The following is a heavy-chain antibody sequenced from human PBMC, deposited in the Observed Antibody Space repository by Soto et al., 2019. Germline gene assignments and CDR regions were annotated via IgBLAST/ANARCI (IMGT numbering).Heavy chain of an antibody. CDR2: ISGSSDRT. J-gene: IGHJ3*01. D-gene: IGHD5-12*01. Sequence: EVQVLESGGYLVQPGGSLRLSCAASGFTITNYAMSWVRQAPGKALEWVSGISGSSDRTYYADSVKGRFTISKDTSSNTLYLQMNSLRVEDTAVYHCEGSWTWGQGTMVTVSS. V-gene: IGHV3-23*01. CDR3: EGSWT. CDR1: GFTITNYA.